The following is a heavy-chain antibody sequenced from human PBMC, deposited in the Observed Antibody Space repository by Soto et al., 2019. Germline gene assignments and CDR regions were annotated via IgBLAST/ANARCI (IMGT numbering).Heavy chain of an antibody. D-gene: IGHD5-18*01. Sequence: QVQLQESGPGLVKPSQTLSLTCTVSGGSISSGDYYWSWIRQPPGKGLEWIGYIYYSGSTYYNPSLQSRVTQSVDTSKNQFSLKLSSLTAADTAVYYCASNSYGYIFYGHWGQGTLVTVSS. CDR3: ASNSYGYIFYGH. J-gene: IGHJ4*02. CDR1: GGSISSGDYY. CDR2: IYYSGST. V-gene: IGHV4-30-4*01.